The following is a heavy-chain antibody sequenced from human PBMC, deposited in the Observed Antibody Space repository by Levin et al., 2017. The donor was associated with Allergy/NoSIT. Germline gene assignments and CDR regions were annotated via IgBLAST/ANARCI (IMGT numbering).Heavy chain of an antibody. V-gene: IGHV4-34*01. D-gene: IGHD3-10*01. CDR2: INHSGST. Sequence: SQTLSLPCAVYGGSFRGYYWSWIRQPPGKGLEWIGEINHSGSTNYNPSLKSRVTISVDTSKNQFSLKLSSVTAADTAVYYCARGRYRRITRVRGVRLLDAFDIWGQGTMVTVSS. CDR1: GGSFRGYY. CDR3: ARGRYRRITRVRGVRLLDAFDI. J-gene: IGHJ3*02.